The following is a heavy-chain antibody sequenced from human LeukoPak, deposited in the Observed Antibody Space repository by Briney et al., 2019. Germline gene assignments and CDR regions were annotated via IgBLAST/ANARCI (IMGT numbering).Heavy chain of an antibody. CDR2: INPSGGST. CDR3: ATNSGYVGLPNDY. V-gene: IGHV1-2*02. Sequence: ASVKVSCKASGYTFTSYYMHWVRQAPGQGLEWMGIINPSGGSTNYAQKFQGRVTMTRDTSISTAYMELSRLRSDDTAVYYCATNSGYVGLPNDYWGQGTLVTVSS. CDR1: GYTFTSYY. J-gene: IGHJ4*02. D-gene: IGHD5-12*01.